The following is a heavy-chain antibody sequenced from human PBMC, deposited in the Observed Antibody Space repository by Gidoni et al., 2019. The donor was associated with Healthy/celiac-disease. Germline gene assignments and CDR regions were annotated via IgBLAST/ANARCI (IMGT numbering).Heavy chain of an antibody. CDR3: AKQNYYDFWSGLDYYYYMDV. CDR2: ISGSGGST. Sequence: EVQLLESGGGLVQPGGSLRLSCAASGFTFSSYAMRWVRHAPGQGLEWVSAISGSGGSTYYADSVKGRFTISRDNSKNTLYLQMNSLRAEDTAVYYCAKQNYYDFWSGLDYYYYMDVWGKGTTVTVSS. D-gene: IGHD3-3*01. CDR1: GFTFSSYA. J-gene: IGHJ6*03. V-gene: IGHV3-23*01.